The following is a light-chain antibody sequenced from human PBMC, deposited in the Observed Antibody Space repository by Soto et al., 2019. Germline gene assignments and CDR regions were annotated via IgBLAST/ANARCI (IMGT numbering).Light chain of an antibody. CDR1: SSDVGGYRF. J-gene: IGLJ3*02. V-gene: IGLV2-14*01. CDR3: SSKSSGSTPML. Sequence: ALTQPASVSGSPGQSITISCTGTSSDVGGYRFVSWYQHHPGEAPKLIIYEVSNRPSGVSSRFSGSKSGNTASLTISGLQAEDESLYYCSSKSSGSTPMLFGGGTKVTVL. CDR2: EVS.